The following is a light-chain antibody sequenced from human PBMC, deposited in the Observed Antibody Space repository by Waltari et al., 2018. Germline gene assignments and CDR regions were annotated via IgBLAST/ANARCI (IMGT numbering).Light chain of an antibody. CDR1: QSVGRY. CDR3: QMYVRLPVT. CDR2: DAS. J-gene: IGKJ1*01. Sequence: EIVLTQSPGPLSLSPGERGTLSCRASQSVGRYLCWYQQKHGKAPRLLIYDASTRATGTPDRFSGGGSGTDFSLTISRLEPEDFAVYYCQMYVRLPVTFGQGTKVEI. V-gene: IGKV3-20*01.